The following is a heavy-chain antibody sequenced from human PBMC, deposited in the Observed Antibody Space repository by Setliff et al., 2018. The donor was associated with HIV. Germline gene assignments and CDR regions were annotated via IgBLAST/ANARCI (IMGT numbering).Heavy chain of an antibody. CDR1: GGSIKSYS. CDR2: VCTSGDT. J-gene: IGHJ4*02. CDR3: ARERVVRGVVDPGTSQIFDN. Sequence: PSETLSLTCTVSGGSIKSYSWSWIRQPAGKGLEWIGRVCTSGDTNYNPSLQSRVAMSVDTSKSQFSLNLNSVTAADTALYYCARERVVRGVVDPGTSQIFDNWGQGILVTVSS. D-gene: IGHD3-10*01. V-gene: IGHV4-4*07.